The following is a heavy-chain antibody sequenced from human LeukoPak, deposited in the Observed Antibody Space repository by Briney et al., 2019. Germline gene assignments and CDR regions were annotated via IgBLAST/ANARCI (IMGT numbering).Heavy chain of an antibody. CDR1: GFTFSNYA. CDR3: AKWRSGYPNYYFDY. CDR2: ARGSGVST. J-gene: IGHJ4*02. V-gene: IGHV3-23*01. Sequence: GRSLRLSCAASGFTFSNYAMSWVRQAPGKGLEWVSAARGSGVSTYYADSVKGRFTISRDNSKNTLYLQMNSLRADDTAVYYCAKWRSGYPNYYFDYWGQGTLVTVSS. D-gene: IGHD3-22*01.